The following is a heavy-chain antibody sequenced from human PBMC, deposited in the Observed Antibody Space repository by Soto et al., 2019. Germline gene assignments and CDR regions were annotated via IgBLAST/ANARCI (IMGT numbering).Heavy chain of an antibody. V-gene: IGHV3-73*02. Sequence: ELQLVESGGALVQPGGSLRLSCAASGSTFSDSAMHWVRLASGKGVEWVGRIQTKSNNYATAYGESVKGRFTISRDESKDTAYLQMNSLKADDTAVYFCTCSVSGDTGLHFWGQGTLVTVSS. CDR2: IQTKSNNYAT. J-gene: IGHJ4*02. D-gene: IGHD5-18*01. CDR3: TCSVSGDTGLHF. CDR1: GSTFSDSA.